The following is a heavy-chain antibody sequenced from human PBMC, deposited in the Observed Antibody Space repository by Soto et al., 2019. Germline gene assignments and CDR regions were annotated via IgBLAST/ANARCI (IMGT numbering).Heavy chain of an antibody. Sequence: SETLSHTCTVSGGSISSGRDYRRWIKQPPGKGLEWIGYIYYSGSTNYNPSLKSRVTISVDTSKNQFSLKLSSVTAADTAVYYGARNHQYRLVRGENANYYSGLDFWGQGT. D-gene: IGHD6-19*01. CDR1: GGSISSGRDY. CDR3: ARNHQYRLVRGENANYYSGLDF. J-gene: IGHJ6*01. V-gene: IGHV4-61*01. CDR2: IYYSGST.